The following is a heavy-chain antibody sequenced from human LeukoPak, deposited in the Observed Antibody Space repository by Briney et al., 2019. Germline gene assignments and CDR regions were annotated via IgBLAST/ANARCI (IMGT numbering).Heavy chain of an antibody. V-gene: IGHV1-2*02. CDR3: ARVSLQMSTIAGLDF. J-gene: IGHJ4*02. CDR1: GHTFTGHY. CDR2: INPNTGGT. Sequence: DSVKVSCKASGHTFTGHYIHWVRQAPGQGLEWMGCINPNTGGTNYAQKFQARVTMTRDTTIRTVYMELSRLRPDDTASYYCARVSLQMSTIAGLDFWGQGTLVTVSS. D-gene: IGHD5-24*01.